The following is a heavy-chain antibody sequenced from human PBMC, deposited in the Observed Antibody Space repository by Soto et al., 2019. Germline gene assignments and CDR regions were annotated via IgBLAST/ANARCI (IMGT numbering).Heavy chain of an antibody. J-gene: IGHJ4*02. CDR1: GDSISSGGYY. CDR3: ARDQADTDMVFDY. CDR2: IYQRGST. D-gene: IGHD5-18*01. V-gene: IGHV4-31*03. Sequence: QVQLQESGPGLVKPSQTLSLTCTVSGDSISSGGYYWTWIRQHPGQGLEWIGYIYQRGSTYYNPSPKSRVTISIDTSKNQFSLNLNSVTAADTAVYYCARDQADTDMVFDYWGQGTLVTVAS.